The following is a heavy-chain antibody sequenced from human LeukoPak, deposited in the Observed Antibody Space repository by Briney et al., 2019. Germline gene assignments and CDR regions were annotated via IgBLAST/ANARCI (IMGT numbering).Heavy chain of an antibody. CDR3: ARGTDFDY. CDR1: GFTFSDFA. Sequence: GGSLRLSCAASGFTFSDFAMSWVRQAPGKGLEWVSVIYSGGSTYYADSVKGRFTISRDNSKNTLYLQMNSLRAEDTAVYYRARGTDFDYWGRGTLVTVSS. V-gene: IGHV3-66*02. J-gene: IGHJ4*02. D-gene: IGHD3/OR15-3a*01. CDR2: IYSGGST.